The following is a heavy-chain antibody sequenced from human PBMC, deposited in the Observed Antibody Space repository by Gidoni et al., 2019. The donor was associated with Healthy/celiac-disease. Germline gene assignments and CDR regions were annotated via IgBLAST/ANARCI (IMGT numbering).Heavy chain of an antibody. CDR3: ARDSYSSTSCYGCAFDI. J-gene: IGHJ3*02. CDR2: ISSSSSYI. V-gene: IGHV3-21*01. Sequence: EVQLVESGGGLVKPGGSLRLSCAASGFTFRRYSMNWVRQAPGKGLEWVSSISSSSSYIYYADSVKGRFTISRDNAKNSLYLQMNSLRAEDTAVYYCARDSYSSTSCYGCAFDIWGQGTMVTVSS. CDR1: GFTFRRYS. D-gene: IGHD2-2*01.